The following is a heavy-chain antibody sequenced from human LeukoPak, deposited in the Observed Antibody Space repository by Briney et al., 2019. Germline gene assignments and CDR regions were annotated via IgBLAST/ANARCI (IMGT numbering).Heavy chain of an antibody. CDR3: ARRVYSSGWYPYYYYYMDV. CDR2: ISAYNGNT. V-gene: IGHV1-18*01. Sequence: ASVKVSCKASGYTFTSYGISWVRQAPGQGLEWMGWISAYNGNTNYAQKLQGRVTMTTDTSTSTAYMELRSLRYDDTAVYYCARRVYSSGWYPYYYYYMDVWGKGTTVTISS. CDR1: GYTFTSYG. J-gene: IGHJ6*03. D-gene: IGHD6-19*01.